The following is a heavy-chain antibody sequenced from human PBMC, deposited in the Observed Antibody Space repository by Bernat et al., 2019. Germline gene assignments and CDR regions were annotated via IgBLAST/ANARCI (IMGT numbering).Heavy chain of an antibody. CDR3: AKAPMEWWGSGSFSNY. CDR1: GFTFSSYA. J-gene: IGHJ4*02. D-gene: IGHD3-10*01. Sequence: EVQLLESGGGLVQPGGSLRLSCAASGFTFSSYAMSWVRQAPGKGLEWVSAISGSGGSTYYADSVKGRFTISRDNSKNTLYLQMNSLRAEDTAVYYCAKAPMEWWGSGSFSNYWGQGTLVTVSS. V-gene: IGHV3-23*01. CDR2: ISGSGGST.